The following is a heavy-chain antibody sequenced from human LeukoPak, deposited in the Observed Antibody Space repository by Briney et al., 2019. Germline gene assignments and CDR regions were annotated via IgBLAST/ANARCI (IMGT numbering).Heavy chain of an antibody. CDR3: AVLVGATGY. CDR2: IYYSGST. J-gene: IGHJ4*02. CDR1: GGSISSSSYY. D-gene: IGHD1-26*01. V-gene: IGHV4-61*05. Sequence: PSETLSLTCTVSGGSISSSSYYWGWIRQPPGKGLEWIGYIYYSGSTNYNPSLKSRVTISVDTSKNQFSLKLSSVTAADTAVYYCAVLVGATGYWGQGTLVTVSS.